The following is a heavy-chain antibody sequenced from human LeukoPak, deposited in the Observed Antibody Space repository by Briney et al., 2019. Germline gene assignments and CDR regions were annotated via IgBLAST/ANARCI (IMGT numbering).Heavy chain of an antibody. Sequence: PSETLSLTCTVSGGSISSSSYYWGWIRQPPGKGLEWIGSIYYSGSTYYNPSLKSRVTISVDTSKNQFSLKLSSVTAADTAVYYCARSSYGAAFDYWGQGTLVTVSS. J-gene: IGHJ4*02. CDR2: IYYSGST. D-gene: IGHD4-17*01. CDR3: ARSSYGAAFDY. V-gene: IGHV4-39*07. CDR1: GGSISSSSYY.